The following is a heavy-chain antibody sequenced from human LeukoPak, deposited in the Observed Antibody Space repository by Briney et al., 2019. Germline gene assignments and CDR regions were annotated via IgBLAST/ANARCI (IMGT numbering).Heavy chain of an antibody. CDR3: ARDFERPDY. J-gene: IGHJ4*02. Sequence: ASVKVSCKASGYTFTDYYIHWMRQAPGQGLEWMGRINPNSGGTNYAQKFQGRVTMTRDTSISTAYMELRRLRSDDTAVYYCARDFERPDYWGQGTLVTVSS. CDR2: INPNSGGT. CDR1: GYTFTDYY. V-gene: IGHV1-2*06.